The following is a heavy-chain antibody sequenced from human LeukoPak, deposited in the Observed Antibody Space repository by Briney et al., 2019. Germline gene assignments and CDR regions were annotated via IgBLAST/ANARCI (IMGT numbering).Heavy chain of an antibody. V-gene: IGHV4-39*01. J-gene: IGHJ6*02. D-gene: IGHD1-20*01. CDR1: GGLISSSRNFY. CDR2: VYYTGYS. CDR3: ARQGAITARRTHYYAMDV. Sequence: SETLSLTCSVSGGLISSSRNFYWGWIRQVPGKGLEWIGSVYYTGYSYDNPSLKSRVTVSVDTSKNQFSLKLNSVTAADTAIYYCARQGAITARRTHYYAMDVWGPGTTVTVSS.